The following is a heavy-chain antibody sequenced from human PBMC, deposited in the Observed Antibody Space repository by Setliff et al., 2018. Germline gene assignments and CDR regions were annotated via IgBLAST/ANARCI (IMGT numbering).Heavy chain of an antibody. CDR1: GGSISSYY. Sequence: KASETLSLTCTVSGGSISSYYWSWIRQPPGKGLEWIGYIYYSGSTNYNPSLKSRVTISVDTSKNQFSLKLSSVTAADTAVYYCARTSGSLHMEYYFDYWGQGTLVTVSS. V-gene: IGHV4-59*01. D-gene: IGHD3-10*01. J-gene: IGHJ4*02. CDR2: IYYSGST. CDR3: ARTSGSLHMEYYFDY.